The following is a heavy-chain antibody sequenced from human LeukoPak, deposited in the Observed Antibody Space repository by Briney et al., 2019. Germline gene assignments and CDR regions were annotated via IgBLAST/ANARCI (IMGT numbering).Heavy chain of an antibody. CDR1: GFTFFTYS. V-gene: IGHV3-30*04. CDR2: VSYDGSNK. D-gene: IGHD3-3*01. J-gene: IGHJ4*02. Sequence: PGRSLRLSCAASGFTFFTYSMHWVRQAPGKGLEWVAVVSYDGSNKNYADSVKGRLTIPRDNSKSTLYLQMNSLRPDDTAVYYCARGVTEDTGVAQFDSWGQGSLVTVSS. CDR3: ARGVTEDTGVAQFDS.